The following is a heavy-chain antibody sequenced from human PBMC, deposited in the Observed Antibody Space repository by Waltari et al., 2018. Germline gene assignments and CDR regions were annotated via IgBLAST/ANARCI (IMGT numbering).Heavy chain of an antibody. Sequence: QVQLQESGPGLVKPSETLSLTCTVSGGSISSYYWSWIRQPPGKGLEWIGYIYYSGSTNYNPSLKSRVTISVDTSKNQFSLKLSSVTAADTAVYYCARSTTVTTIGAFDIWGQGTMVTVSS. CDR3: ARSTTVTTIGAFDI. J-gene: IGHJ3*02. V-gene: IGHV4-59*01. CDR2: IYYSGST. CDR1: GGSISSYY. D-gene: IGHD4-17*01.